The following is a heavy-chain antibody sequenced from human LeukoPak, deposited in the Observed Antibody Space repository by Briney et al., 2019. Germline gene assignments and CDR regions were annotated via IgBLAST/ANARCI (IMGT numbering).Heavy chain of an antibody. CDR1: GGTFSSYA. Sequence: GSSVNVSCKASGGTFSSYAISWVRQAPGQGLEWMGRIIPILGIASYAQKFRGRVTMTRDTSTSTVYMEQSSLRSEDTAVYYCARDQHNTIFGVVTIGGAFDIWGQGTMVTVSS. CDR2: IIPILGIA. CDR3: ARDQHNTIFGVVTIGGAFDI. V-gene: IGHV1-69*04. D-gene: IGHD3-3*01. J-gene: IGHJ3*02.